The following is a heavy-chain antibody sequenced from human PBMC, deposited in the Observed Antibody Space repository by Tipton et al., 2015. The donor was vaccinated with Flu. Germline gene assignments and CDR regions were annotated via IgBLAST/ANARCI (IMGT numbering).Heavy chain of an antibody. CDR1: GGSISSGDYY. D-gene: IGHD1-1*01. V-gene: IGHV4-30-4*01. CDR3: SSENVRSERYFDY. CDR2: IYYSGST. J-gene: IGHJ4*02. Sequence: LRLSCTVSGGSISSGDYYWCWIRQPPGKGLEWIGFIYYSGSTYYNPSLKSRVIISVDTSKNQFSQKLSSVTAADTAVYYCSSENVRSERYFDYLCLEPLVHVPP.